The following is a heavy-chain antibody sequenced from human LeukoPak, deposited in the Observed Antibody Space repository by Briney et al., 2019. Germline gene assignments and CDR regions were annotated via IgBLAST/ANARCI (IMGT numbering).Heavy chain of an antibody. CDR2: ILSGGNT. D-gene: IGHD6-13*01. CDR1: GFTASSNY. V-gene: IGHV3-53*01. Sequence: GGSLRLSCAASGFTASSNYMTWVRQAPGKGLEWVSVILSGGNTFYADSVKGRFTISRDNSKNTQYLQMNSLRAEDTAVYYCARGFSSSWDSYFDYWGQGTLVTVSS. J-gene: IGHJ4*02. CDR3: ARGFSSSWDSYFDY.